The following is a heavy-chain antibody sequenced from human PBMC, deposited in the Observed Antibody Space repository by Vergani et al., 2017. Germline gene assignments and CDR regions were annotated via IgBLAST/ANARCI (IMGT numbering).Heavy chain of an antibody. D-gene: IGHD6-6*01. J-gene: IGHJ4*02. CDR1: GYTFIHYD. CDR3: VGGSSSTFDF. V-gene: IGHV1-8*01. CDR2: MSPNSGNT. Sequence: QVQLVQSGAEVRKPGASVKVSCKASGYTFIHYDISWVRQASGQGLEWMGWMSPNSGNTGYAQKFQGRITKTRDTSISTAFMELSSLTSDDTAVYYCVGGSSSTFDFWGQGTLVTVSS.